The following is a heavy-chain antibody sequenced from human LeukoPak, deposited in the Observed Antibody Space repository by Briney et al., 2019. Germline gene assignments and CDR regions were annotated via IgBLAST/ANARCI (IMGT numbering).Heavy chain of an antibody. D-gene: IGHD2-21*02. CDR3: ARGPPSPVVVTAIRGWAEYYYYYYYMDV. V-gene: IGHV1-2*02. J-gene: IGHJ6*03. Sequence: GASVKVSCKASGYTFTGYYMHWVRQAPGQGLEWMGWINPNSGGTNYAQKFQGRVTMTRDTSISTAYMELSRLRSDDTAVYYCARGPPSPVVVTAIRGWAEYYYYYYYMDVWGKGTTVTISS. CDR1: GYTFTGYY. CDR2: INPNSGGT.